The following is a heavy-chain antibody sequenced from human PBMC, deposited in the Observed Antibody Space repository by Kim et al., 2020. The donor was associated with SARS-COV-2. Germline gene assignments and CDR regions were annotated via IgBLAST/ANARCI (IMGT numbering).Heavy chain of an antibody. Sequence: SETLSLTCAVSGGSVSSDSFYWSWIRQSPGKGLEWIGNIYYSGTTNYNPSLQSRVTILLDASENQFSLELKSVTAADSALYYCAREMRYKSNSSGYFYYFDYWGQGSQVSVSS. V-gene: IGHV4-61*01. CDR3: AREMRYKSNSSGYFYYFDY. J-gene: IGHJ4*02. CDR2: IYYSGTT. D-gene: IGHD3-22*01. CDR1: GGSVSSDSFY.